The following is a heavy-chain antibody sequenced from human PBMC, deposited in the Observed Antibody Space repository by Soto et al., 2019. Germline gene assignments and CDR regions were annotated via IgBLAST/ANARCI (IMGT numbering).Heavy chain of an antibody. Sequence: QLQLQESGSGLVKPSQTLSLTCAVSGGSIRSGGYSWSGIRQPPGKGREWIGYIYHSGSTYYNPSLTSRVTISVDRSKNQYSLTLSSVTAADTAVYYCARGQVVAAQHWGQGTLVTVSS. CDR3: ARGQVVAAQH. CDR1: GGSIRSGGYS. J-gene: IGHJ4*02. D-gene: IGHD2-15*01. V-gene: IGHV4-30-2*01. CDR2: IYHSGST.